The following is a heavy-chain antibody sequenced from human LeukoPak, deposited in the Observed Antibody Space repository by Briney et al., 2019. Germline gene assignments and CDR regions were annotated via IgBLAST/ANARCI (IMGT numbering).Heavy chain of an antibody. D-gene: IGHD6-13*01. CDR1: GYTFTSFD. J-gene: IGHJ4*02. CDR3: ARGRGSSWPGNY. V-gene: IGHV1-8*03. Sequence: ASVKVSCKASGYTFTSFDINWVRQATGQGLEWMGWMNPNSGNTGYAQKFQGRVTITRNTSISTAYMELSSLRSEDTAVYYCARGRGSSWPGNYWGQGTLVTVSS. CDR2: MNPNSGNT.